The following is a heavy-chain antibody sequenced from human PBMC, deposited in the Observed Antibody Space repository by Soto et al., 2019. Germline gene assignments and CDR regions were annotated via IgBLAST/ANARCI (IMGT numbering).Heavy chain of an antibody. V-gene: IGHV3-23*01. J-gene: IGHJ4*02. Sequence: PGGSLRLSCVASGFTFSSYAMSWVRQAPGKGLEWVSVISGSGGSTYYADSVKGRFTISRDNSKNTLYLQLNSLRAEDTAVYYCARVSYYYDRSGSKPVKYFDYWGQGTLVTVSS. D-gene: IGHD3-22*01. CDR2: ISGSGGST. CDR1: GFTFSSYA. CDR3: ARVSYYYDRSGSKPVKYFDY.